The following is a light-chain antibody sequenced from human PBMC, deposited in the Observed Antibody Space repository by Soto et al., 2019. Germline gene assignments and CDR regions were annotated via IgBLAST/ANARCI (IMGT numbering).Light chain of an antibody. CDR1: QTISHW. J-gene: IGKJ1*01. CDR3: QQYNTYWT. V-gene: IGKV1-5*01. CDR2: DAS. Sequence: DIHLTQSPSTLSASVGDRVTITCRASQTISHWLAWYQQKPGKAPKLLIFDASSLENGVPSRFSGSGYGTEFTLTITGLQPDDFATYYCQQYNTYWTFGQGTKVDIK.